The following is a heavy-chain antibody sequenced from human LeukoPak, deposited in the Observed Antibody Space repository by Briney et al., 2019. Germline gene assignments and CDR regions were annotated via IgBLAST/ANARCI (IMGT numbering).Heavy chain of an antibody. CDR1: GFTFKNYA. J-gene: IGHJ5*02. D-gene: IGHD5-18*01. V-gene: IGHV4-34*01. Sequence: GSLRLSCAASGFTFKNYAMTWVRQAPGKGLEWIGEINHSGSTNYNPSLKSRVTISVDTSKNQFSLKLSSVTAADTAVYYCARKRYSYAVFDPWGQGTLVTVSS. CDR2: INHSGST. CDR3: ARKRYSYAVFDP.